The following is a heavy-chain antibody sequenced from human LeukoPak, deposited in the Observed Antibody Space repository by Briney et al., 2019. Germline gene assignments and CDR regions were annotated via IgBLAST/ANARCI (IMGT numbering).Heavy chain of an antibody. CDR1: GGSISSGNW. CDR3: ARKKAGEPFFDY. J-gene: IGHJ4*02. D-gene: IGHD7-27*01. Sequence: SGTLSLTCAVSGGSISSGNWWSWVRQPPGKGLEWIGEIYHSGSTNYDPSLKSRVTISVDKSKNQFSLKLSSVTAADTAVYYCARKKAGEPFFDYWGQGTLVTVSS. V-gene: IGHV4-4*02. CDR2: IYHSGST.